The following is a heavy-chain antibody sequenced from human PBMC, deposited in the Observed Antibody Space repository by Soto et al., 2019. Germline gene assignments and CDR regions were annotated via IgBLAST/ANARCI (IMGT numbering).Heavy chain of an antibody. J-gene: IGHJ4*02. CDR1: GDSISSHNW. CDR3: ARAYGDFRVRLD. D-gene: IGHD4-17*01. CDR2: IYHSGYT. Sequence: QVQLQESGPGLVKPSGTLSLTCGVSGDSISSHNWWSWVRQPPGKGLEWIGDIYHSGYTNYNPYLKSRVNISVDKSKNQFSLKVTSVTAADTAVYYCARAYGDFRVRLDWGQGTLVTVSS. V-gene: IGHV4-4*02.